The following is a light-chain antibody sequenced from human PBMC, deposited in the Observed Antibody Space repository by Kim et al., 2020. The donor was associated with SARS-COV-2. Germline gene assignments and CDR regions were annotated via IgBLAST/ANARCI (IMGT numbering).Light chain of an antibody. CDR2: GAS. CDR1: QGVSSRL. Sequence: LSPGESATLSCRANQGVSSRLVAWYQHRPGQAPRLLIFGASSRATGIPDRFSGSGAGTYFTLTVTSLEPEDFAVYYWQQYGSSPTFGGGTKVDIK. J-gene: IGKJ4*01. CDR3: QQYGSSPT. V-gene: IGKV3-20*01.